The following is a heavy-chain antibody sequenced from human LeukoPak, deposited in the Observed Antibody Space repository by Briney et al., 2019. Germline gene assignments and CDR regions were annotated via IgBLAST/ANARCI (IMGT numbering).Heavy chain of an antibody. Sequence: PSETLSLTCTVSGGSISSYYWSWIRQPPAKGLEWIGYIYYSGSTNYNPSLKSRVTISVDTSKNQFSLKLSSVTAADTAVYYCARNPGPGYSSSWYGYWGQGTLVTVSS. CDR3: ARNPGPGYSSSWYGY. CDR2: IYYSGST. J-gene: IGHJ4*02. D-gene: IGHD6-13*01. CDR1: GGSISSYY. V-gene: IGHV4-59*01.